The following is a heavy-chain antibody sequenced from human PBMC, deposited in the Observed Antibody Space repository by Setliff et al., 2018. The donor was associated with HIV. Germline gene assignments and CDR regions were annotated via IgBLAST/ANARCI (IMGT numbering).Heavy chain of an antibody. Sequence: SETLSLTCIVSGGSISSYYWSWIRQPAGKGLEWIGRIYTSGSTNYNPSLKSRVTMSVDTSKNQFSLKLSSVTAADTAVYYCAREYSSSWATRYYYYMDVWGKGTTVTVSS. D-gene: IGHD6-13*01. CDR2: IYTSGST. CDR3: AREYSSSWATRYYYYMDV. J-gene: IGHJ6*03. CDR1: GGSISSYY. V-gene: IGHV4-4*07.